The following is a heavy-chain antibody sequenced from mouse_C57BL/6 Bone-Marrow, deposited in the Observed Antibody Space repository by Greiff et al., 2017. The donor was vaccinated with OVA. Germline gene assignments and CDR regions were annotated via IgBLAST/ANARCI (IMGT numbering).Heavy chain of an antibody. V-gene: IGHV1-69*01. CDR3: ARTTTMVPFDY. CDR1: GYTFTSYW. D-gene: IGHD2-2*01. Sequence: QVQLKQPGAELVMPGASVKLSCKASGYTFTSYWMHWVKQRPGQGLEWIGEIDPSDSYTNYNQKFKGKSTLTVDKSSSTAYMQLSSLTSEDSAVYYCARTTTMVPFDYWGQGTTLTVSS. CDR2: IDPSDSYT. J-gene: IGHJ2*01.